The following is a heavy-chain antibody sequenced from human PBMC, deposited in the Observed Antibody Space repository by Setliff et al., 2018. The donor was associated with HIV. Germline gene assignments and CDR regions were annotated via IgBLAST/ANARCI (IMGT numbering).Heavy chain of an antibody. D-gene: IGHD4-17*01. CDR1: SGSVSRSDYY. Sequence: SETLSLTCTVSSGSVSRSDYYWGWIRQTPGKGLEWIGTIYYSGTTYYHPSLKSRVTISVDASKMQFSLKLSSVTAADTAVYYCARLTTMVTRDAIDFWGQGTMVTVSS. J-gene: IGHJ3*01. CDR2: IYYSGTT. V-gene: IGHV4-39*01. CDR3: ARLTTMVTRDAIDF.